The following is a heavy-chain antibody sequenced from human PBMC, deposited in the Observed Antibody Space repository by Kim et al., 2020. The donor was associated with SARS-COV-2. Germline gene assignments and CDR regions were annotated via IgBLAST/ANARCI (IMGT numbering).Heavy chain of an antibody. J-gene: IGHJ6*02. CDR2: ISAYNGNT. Sequence: ASVKVSCKASGYTFTSYGISWVRQAPGQGLEWMGWISAYNGNTNYAQKLQGRVTMTTDTSTSTAYMELRSLRSDDTAVYYCARDQAIVVVPAATPRYYYYGMDVWGQGTTVTVSS. CDR3: ARDQAIVVVPAATPRYYYYGMDV. CDR1: GYTFTSYG. V-gene: IGHV1-18*01. D-gene: IGHD2-2*01.